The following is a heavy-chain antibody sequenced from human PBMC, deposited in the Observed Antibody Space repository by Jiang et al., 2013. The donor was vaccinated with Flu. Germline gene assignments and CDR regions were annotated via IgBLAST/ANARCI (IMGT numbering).Heavy chain of an antibody. V-gene: IGHV4-34*01. J-gene: IGHJ4*02. CDR2: INHSGST. Sequence: LLKPSETLSLTCAVYGESFSGYYWSWIRQPPGKGLEYIGEINHSGSTNYNPSLKSRVTISVDTSKNQFSLKLSSVTAADTAVYYCARGGDRAYYYFDYWGQGTLVTVSS. D-gene: IGHD3-10*01. CDR3: ARGGDRAYYYFDY. CDR1: GESFSGYY.